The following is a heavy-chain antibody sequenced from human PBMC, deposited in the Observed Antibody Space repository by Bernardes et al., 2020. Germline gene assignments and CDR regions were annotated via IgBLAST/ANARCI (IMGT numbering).Heavy chain of an antibody. V-gene: IGHV4-34*01. J-gene: IGHJ5*02. CDR1: GGSFSGYY. CDR3: ARGPRLLRMSGRWFDP. CDR2: INHSGST. Sequence: TLSLTCAVYGGSFSGYYWSWIRQPPGKGLEWIGEINHSGSTNYNPSLKSRVTISVDTSKNQFSLKLSSVTAADTAVYYCARGPRLLRMSGRWFDPWGQGTLVTVSS. D-gene: IGHD3-16*01.